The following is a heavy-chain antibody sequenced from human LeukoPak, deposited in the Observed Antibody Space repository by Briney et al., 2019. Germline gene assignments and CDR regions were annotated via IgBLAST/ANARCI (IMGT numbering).Heavy chain of an antibody. CDR1: GFTFSSYA. CDR2: IKNKANSYST. CDR3: TRVRLGAATRYFDY. D-gene: IGHD1-26*01. Sequence: PGGSLRLSCAASGFTFSSYALHWVRQAPGKGLEWVGRIKNKANSYSTEYAASVKGRFTISRDDSKNSLYLQMNSLRSEDTALYYCTRVRLGAATRYFDYWGQGTLVTVSS. V-gene: IGHV3-72*01. J-gene: IGHJ4*02.